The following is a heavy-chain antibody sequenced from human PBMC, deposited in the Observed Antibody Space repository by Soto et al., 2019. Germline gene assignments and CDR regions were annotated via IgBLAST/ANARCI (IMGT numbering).Heavy chain of an antibody. J-gene: IGHJ4*02. CDR3: ARDLGWAFDS. CDR2: ISGGGRPI. CDR1: GFTFSTFS. D-gene: IGHD6-19*01. V-gene: IGHV3-48*01. Sequence: EVQLVESGGGSVQPGGSLRLSCAASGFTFSTFSMNWVRQAPGRGLEWISYISGGGRPISYADSVKGRFTISRDNAKNSLYLQTDSLTGEDTAVYYCARDLGWAFDSWGQGTLVTVSS.